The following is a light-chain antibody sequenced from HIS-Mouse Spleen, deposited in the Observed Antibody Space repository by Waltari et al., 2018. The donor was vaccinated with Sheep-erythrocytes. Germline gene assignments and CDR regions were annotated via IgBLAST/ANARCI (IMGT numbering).Light chain of an antibody. V-gene: IGLV2-14*01. J-gene: IGLJ1*01. CDR2: EVS. CDR1: SSDVGGYNY. Sequence: QSALTQPASVSGSPGQSITISCTGTSSDVGGYNYVSWYQQHPGKAPKPMIYEVSNRPSGVSNRCAGSKSGNTASLTISGLQAEDEADYYCCSYAGSYNHVFATGTKVTVL. CDR3: CSYAGSYNHV.